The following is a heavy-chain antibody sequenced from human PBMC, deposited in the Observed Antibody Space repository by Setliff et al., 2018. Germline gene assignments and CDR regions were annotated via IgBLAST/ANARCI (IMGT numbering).Heavy chain of an antibody. CDR3: AGDLIRGAPNWFDP. D-gene: IGHD3-10*01. J-gene: IGHJ5*02. CDR1: GFGFSNYA. Sequence: GGTLRLSCEASGFGFSNYAMNWVRQAPGKGLEWVASFSSRNDYIYHADSVKVRFTISRDNAKTSLYLQMDSLRVEDTAVYYCAGDLIRGAPNWFDPWGQGTLVTVSS. CDR2: FSSRNDYI. V-gene: IGHV3-21*01.